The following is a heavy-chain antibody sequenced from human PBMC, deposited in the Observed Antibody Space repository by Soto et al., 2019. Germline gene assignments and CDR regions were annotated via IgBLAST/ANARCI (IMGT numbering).Heavy chain of an antibody. J-gene: IGHJ3*02. CDR2: MSPNTGTI. Sequence: ASVKVSCKASGYTFTSYDINWVRQATGQGPEWMGWMSPNTGTIVYAQKFQGRVTMTRNTSTSTAYMTLSSLRSEDTAVYYCARDRPDIKTYEAFDIWGQGTTVTVSS. V-gene: IGHV1-8*01. CDR3: ARDRPDIKTYEAFDI. CDR1: GYTFTSYD. D-gene: IGHD5-12*01.